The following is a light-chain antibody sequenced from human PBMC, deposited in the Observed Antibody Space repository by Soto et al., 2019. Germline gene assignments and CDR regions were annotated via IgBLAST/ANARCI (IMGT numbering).Light chain of an antibody. J-gene: IGLJ3*02. CDR2: DDS. Sequence: SYELTQPPSVSVAPGQTARLTCGGNKIGGKNVQWYQQRPGQAPVMVLYDDSDRPSGIPERFSGSNSGNTATLTISRVEAGDEADYYCQVWDSSSYHQVFGGGTKLTVL. CDR1: KIGGKN. CDR3: QVWDSSSYHQV. V-gene: IGLV3-21*02.